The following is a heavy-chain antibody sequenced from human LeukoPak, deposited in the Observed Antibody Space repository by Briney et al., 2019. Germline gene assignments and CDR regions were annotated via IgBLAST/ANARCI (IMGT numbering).Heavy chain of an antibody. V-gene: IGHV4-4*09. CDR2: IYTSGST. CDR3: ARLAYYDFWSGYSYGNWFDP. D-gene: IGHD3-3*01. Sequence: SETLSLTCTVSGGSISSYYWSWIRQPPGKGLEWIGYIYTSGSTNYNPSLKSRVTISVDTSKNPFSLKLSSVTAADTAVYYCARLAYYDFWSGYSYGNWFDPWGQGTLVTVSS. CDR1: GGSISSYY. J-gene: IGHJ5*02.